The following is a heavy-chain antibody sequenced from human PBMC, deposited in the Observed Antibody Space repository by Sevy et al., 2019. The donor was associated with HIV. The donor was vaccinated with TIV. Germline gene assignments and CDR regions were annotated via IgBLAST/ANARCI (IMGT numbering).Heavy chain of an antibody. CDR2: ISYDGSNK. V-gene: IGHV3-30-3*01. D-gene: IGHD3-3*01. CDR3: ARDGLYYDFWSAPYGAFDI. J-gene: IGHJ3*02. Sequence: GGSLRLSCAASGFTFSSYAMHWVRQAPGKGLEWVAVISYDGSNKYYADSVKGRFTISRDNSKNTLYLQMNSLRAEDTAVYYCARDGLYYDFWSAPYGAFDIWDQGTMVTVSS. CDR1: GFTFSSYA.